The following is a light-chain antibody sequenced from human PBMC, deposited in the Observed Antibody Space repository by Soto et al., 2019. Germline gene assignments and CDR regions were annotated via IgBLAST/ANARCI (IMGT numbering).Light chain of an antibody. CDR1: QSIICF. V-gene: IGKV1-5*01. J-gene: IGKJ4*02. CDR3: QQHHNYRPLT. Sequence: DIQMTQSPSTLPASVGDTFTITCRASQSIICFLAWYHRQPWKAPKLLIFGAASFESETPSRFSGRRTGTQFPLTIDGLQPHDYATYFCQQHHNYRPLTFGEGTKVDIK. CDR2: GAA.